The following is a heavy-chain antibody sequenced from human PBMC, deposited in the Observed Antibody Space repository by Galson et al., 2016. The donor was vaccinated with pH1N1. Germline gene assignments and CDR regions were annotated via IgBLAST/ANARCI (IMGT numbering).Heavy chain of an antibody. V-gene: IGHV3-7*04. CDR3: VRAVGAMEAY. CDR1: GFTFSSYS. CDR2: INQDGSQK. D-gene: IGHD2-15*01. Sequence: SLRLSCAGSGFTFSSYSMHWVRQAPGKGLEWVANINQDGSQKYYVDSVKGRFTISRDNAKNSLYLQMNSLRAEDTAVYYCVRAVGAMEAYWGQGTLVTVSS. J-gene: IGHJ4*02.